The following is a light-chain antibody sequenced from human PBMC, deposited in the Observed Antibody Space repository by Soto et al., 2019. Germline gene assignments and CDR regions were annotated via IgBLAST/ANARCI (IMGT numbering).Light chain of an antibody. CDR2: GAS. CDR1: QGVSSNY. Sequence: IMTQSPSTLSSSPGERATLSCRASQGVSSNYLAWYQQKPGQAPKLLIYGASTRATGVPDRFSGSGSGTDFTLTISSLQAEDVAVYYCQQYYSSPWTFGQGTKVDIK. V-gene: IGKV3D-7*01. CDR3: QQYYSSPWT. J-gene: IGKJ1*01.